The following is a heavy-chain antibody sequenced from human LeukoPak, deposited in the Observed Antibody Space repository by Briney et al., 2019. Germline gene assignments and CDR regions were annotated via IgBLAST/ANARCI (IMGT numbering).Heavy chain of an antibody. J-gene: IGHJ6*03. CDR1: GYTFTGYY. Sequence: ASVKVSCKASGYTFTGYYMHWVRQAPGQGLEWMGWINPNSGGTNYAQKFQGRVTMTRDTSISTAYMERSRLRSDDTAVYYCATATGGPGIAAAAPMDVWGKGTTVTVSS. CDR3: ATATGGPGIAAAAPMDV. CDR2: INPNSGGT. D-gene: IGHD6-13*01. V-gene: IGHV1-2*02.